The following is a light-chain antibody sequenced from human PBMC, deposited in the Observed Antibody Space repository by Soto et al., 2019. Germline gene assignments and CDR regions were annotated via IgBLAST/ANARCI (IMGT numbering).Light chain of an antibody. CDR2: EVS. CDR3: SSYTSSSTGYV. V-gene: IGLV2-14*01. Sequence: QSALTQPASVSGSPGQSITISCTGTSSDVGGYNYVSWYQQHPGKAPKLMIYEVSNRPSGVSNRFSGSKSGNTASLTISVLEAEDEADYYCSSYTSSSTGYVFGTGTKLTVL. J-gene: IGLJ1*01. CDR1: SSDVGGYNY.